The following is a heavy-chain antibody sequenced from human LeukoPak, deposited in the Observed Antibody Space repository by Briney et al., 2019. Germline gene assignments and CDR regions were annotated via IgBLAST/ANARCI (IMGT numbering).Heavy chain of an antibody. CDR1: GYTFTGYY. CDR3: ARTHDYGDYFDY. D-gene: IGHD4-17*01. CDR2: ISAYNGNT. J-gene: IGHJ4*02. Sequence: ASVKVSCKASGYTFTGYYMHWVRQAPGQGLEWMGWISAYNGNTNYAQKLQGRVTMTTDTSTSTAYMELRSLRSDDTAVYYCARTHDYGDYFDYWGQGTLVTVSS. V-gene: IGHV1-18*04.